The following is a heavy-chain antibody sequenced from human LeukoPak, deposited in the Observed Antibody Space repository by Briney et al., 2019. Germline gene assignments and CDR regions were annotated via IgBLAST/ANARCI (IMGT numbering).Heavy chain of an antibody. Sequence: PAGSLRLSCAASGFAFTSYALHWVRRAPRNGMEWVSAVGTGGDTYYADSVMGRFTISRDNAKKSLYLHMTSLIAEDMAVYYCARAVAAAVIDYWGQGTLVTVSS. CDR2: VGTGGDT. CDR3: ARAVAAAVIDY. CDR1: GFAFTSYA. D-gene: IGHD6-13*01. V-gene: IGHV3-47*01. J-gene: IGHJ4*02.